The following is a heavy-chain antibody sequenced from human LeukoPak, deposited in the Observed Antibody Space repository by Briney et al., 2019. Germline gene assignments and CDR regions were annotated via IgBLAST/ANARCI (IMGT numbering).Heavy chain of an antibody. D-gene: IGHD6-13*01. CDR3: ARDVQLAHFDY. CDR2: IWYDGSNK. Sequence: GGSLRLSCAASGFTFSSYGMHWVRQAPGKGLEWVAVIWYDGSNKYYADSVKGRFTISRDNSKNTLYLQMNSLRAEDTAVYYCARDVQLAHFDYWGQGTLVTVSS. V-gene: IGHV3-33*01. CDR1: GFTFSSYG. J-gene: IGHJ4*02.